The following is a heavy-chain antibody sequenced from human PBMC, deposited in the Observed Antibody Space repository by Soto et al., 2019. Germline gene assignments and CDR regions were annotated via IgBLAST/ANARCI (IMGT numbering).Heavy chain of an antibody. Sequence: ASVKVSCKASGYTFTGYYLHWVRQAPGQGLECMGWINPNSGGTKYAQTFQGRVTMTRDTSISTAYMDLSSLRPDDTALYYCARGVSSSGGMDVWGQGTTVTVYS. CDR2: INPNSGGT. J-gene: IGHJ6*02. CDR1: GYTFTGYY. D-gene: IGHD2-2*01. V-gene: IGHV1-2*02. CDR3: ARGVSSSGGMDV.